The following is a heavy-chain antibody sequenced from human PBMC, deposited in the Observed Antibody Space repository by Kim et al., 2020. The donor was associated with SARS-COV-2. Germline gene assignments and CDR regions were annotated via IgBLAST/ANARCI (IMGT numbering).Heavy chain of an antibody. CDR3: AAGAPGH. J-gene: IGHJ1*01. V-gene: IGHV4-34*01. Sequence: SETLSLTCAVYGGSFSDFQWTWIRQTPGKGLEWIGQINHSGSSRYNPSFKSRITMSVDTSKNQFSLRLSSVTAADKAIYYCAAGAPGHWGQGTPVTVSS. CDR1: GGSFSDFQ. CDR2: INHSGSS.